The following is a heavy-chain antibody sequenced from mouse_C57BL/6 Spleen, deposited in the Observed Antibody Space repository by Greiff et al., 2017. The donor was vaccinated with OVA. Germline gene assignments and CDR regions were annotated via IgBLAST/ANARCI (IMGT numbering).Heavy chain of an antibody. CDR1: GYTFTDYY. D-gene: IGHD1-1*01. Sequence: QVQLQQSGAELVRPGASVKLSCKASGYTFTDYYINWVKQRPGQGLEWIARIYPGSGNTYYNEKFKGKATLTAEKSSSTAYMQLSSLTSEDSAVYFCATPITTVVGGFAYWGQGTLVTVSA. CDR3: ATPITTVVGGFAY. J-gene: IGHJ3*01. V-gene: IGHV1-76*01. CDR2: IYPGSGNT.